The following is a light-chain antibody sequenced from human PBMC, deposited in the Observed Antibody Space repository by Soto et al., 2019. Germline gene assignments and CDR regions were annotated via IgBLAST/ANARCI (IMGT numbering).Light chain of an antibody. CDR2: EVS. CDR3: SSYAASNKLGV. CDR1: SSDVGGYNY. J-gene: IGLJ2*01. Sequence: QSALTQPPSASGSPGQSVTISCIGTSSDVGGYNYVSWYQQHPGKAPKLLIYEVSKRPSGVPDRFSGSKSGNTASLTVSGLQAEDEADYHCSSYAASNKLGVFGGGTKRTVL. V-gene: IGLV2-8*01.